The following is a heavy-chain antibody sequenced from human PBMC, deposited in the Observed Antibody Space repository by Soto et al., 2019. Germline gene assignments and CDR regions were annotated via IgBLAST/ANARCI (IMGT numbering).Heavy chain of an antibody. CDR3: AGSSSSPALNWFDP. J-gene: IGHJ5*02. V-gene: IGHV4-31*03. CDR1: GGSISSGGYY. CDR2: IYYSGST. D-gene: IGHD6-13*01. Sequence: PSETLSLTCTVSGGSISSGGYYWSWIRQHPGKGLEWIGYIYYSGSTYYNPSLKSRVTISVDTSKNQFSLKLSSVTAADTAVYYCAGSSSSPALNWFDPWGQGTLVTVSS.